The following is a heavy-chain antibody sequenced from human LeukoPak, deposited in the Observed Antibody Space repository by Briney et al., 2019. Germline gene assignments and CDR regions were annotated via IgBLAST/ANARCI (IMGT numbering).Heavy chain of an antibody. J-gene: IGHJ6*02. CDR2: IYYTGST. CDR1: GGSISSYY. Sequence: SETLSLTCTVSGGSISSYYWSWIRQSPGKGLEWIGYIYYTGSTKYNPSLERRVTISVGTSKNQISLNLSSVTAADTAVYYCATEWLDRWGYYGMDVWGQGTTVTVSS. CDR3: ATEWLDRWGYYGMDV. D-gene: IGHD3-3*01. V-gene: IGHV4-59*01.